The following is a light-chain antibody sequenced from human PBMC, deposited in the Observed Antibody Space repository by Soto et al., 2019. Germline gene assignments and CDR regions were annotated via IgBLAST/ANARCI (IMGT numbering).Light chain of an antibody. CDR2: DAS. CDR3: QQRSNWPPGLT. J-gene: IGKJ4*01. V-gene: IGKV3-11*01. Sequence: EIVLTQSPATLSLSPGERATLSCRASQSVSSYLAWYQQKPGQAPRLLIYDASNRATGIPARFSGSGSGTDFTLPIRSLEPEDFAVYCCQQRSNWPPGLTFGGGTKVEIK. CDR1: QSVSSY.